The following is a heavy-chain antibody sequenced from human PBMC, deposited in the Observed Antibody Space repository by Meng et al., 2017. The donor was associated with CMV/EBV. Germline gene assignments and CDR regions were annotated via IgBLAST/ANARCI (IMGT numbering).Heavy chain of an antibody. V-gene: IGHV1-18*01. CDR2: ISAYNGNT. J-gene: IGHJ6*02. D-gene: IGHD3-3*01. Sequence: ASVKVSCKASGYTFTSYGISWVRQAPGQGREWMGWISAYNGNTNYAQKLQGRVTMTTDTSTSTAYMELRSLRSDDTAVYYCARERGVYDFCSDVIYYYYYGMDVWGQGTTVTVSS. CDR1: GYTFTSYG. CDR3: ARERGVYDFCSDVIYYYYYGMDV.